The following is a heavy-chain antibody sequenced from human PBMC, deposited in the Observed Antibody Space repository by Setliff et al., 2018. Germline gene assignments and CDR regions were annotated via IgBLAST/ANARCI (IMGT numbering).Heavy chain of an antibody. CDR3: ARDNTMVGATDY. Sequence: SETLSLTCAVYDGSFSDYYWSWIRQPPGKGLEWIGEINHYGSTNYKSSLRSRVTISLDTSENQFSLKLNSVTAADTAVYYCARDNTMVGATDYWGLGTLVTVSS. J-gene: IGHJ4*02. D-gene: IGHD1-26*01. CDR2: INHYGST. CDR1: DGSFSDYY. V-gene: IGHV4-34*01.